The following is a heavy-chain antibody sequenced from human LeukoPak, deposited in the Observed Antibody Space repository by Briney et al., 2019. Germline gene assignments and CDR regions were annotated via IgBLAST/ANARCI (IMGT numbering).Heavy chain of an antibody. CDR2: ISAYNGNT. V-gene: IGHV1-18*01. CDR3: ARDAYCSSTSCHMGDWFDP. CDR1: GYTFTSYG. D-gene: IGHD2-2*02. J-gene: IGHJ5*02. Sequence: ASVKVSCKASGYTFTSYGISWVRQAPGQGLEWMGWISAYNGNTNYAQKLQGRVTMTTDTSTSTAYMELRSLRSDDAAVYYCARDAYCSSTSCHMGDWFDPWGQGTLVTVSS.